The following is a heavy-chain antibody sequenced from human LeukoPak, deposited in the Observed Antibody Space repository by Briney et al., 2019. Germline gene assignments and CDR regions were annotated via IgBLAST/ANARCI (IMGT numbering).Heavy chain of an antibody. Sequence: SETLSLTCTVSGGSISSYYWSWIRQPPGKGLEWIGYIYYSGSTNYNPSLKSRVTISVDTSKNHFSLKLSSVTAADAAVYYCARIVGATWGNYFDYWGQGTLVTVSS. CDR1: GGSISSYY. J-gene: IGHJ4*02. D-gene: IGHD1-26*01. CDR3: ARIVGATWGNYFDY. V-gene: IGHV4-59*01. CDR2: IYYSGST.